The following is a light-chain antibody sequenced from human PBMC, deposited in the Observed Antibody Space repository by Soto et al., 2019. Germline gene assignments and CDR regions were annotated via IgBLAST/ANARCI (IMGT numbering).Light chain of an antibody. Sequence: DIQMTQSPSSLSASVGDRVTITCRASQGIDTYLAWYQQKPGQVPKLLIYAASTLQSGVPSRFSGSGSGTDFTHAISSLQPEDVATYFCQKYTRAHLTVGPGTKVDIK. CDR1: QGIDTY. V-gene: IGKV1-27*01. CDR2: AAS. CDR3: QKYTRAHLT. J-gene: IGKJ3*01.